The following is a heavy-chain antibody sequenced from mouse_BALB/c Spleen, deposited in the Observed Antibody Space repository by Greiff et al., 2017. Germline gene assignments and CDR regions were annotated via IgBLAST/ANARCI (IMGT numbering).Heavy chain of an antibody. CDR3: ARHGGGKAAMAY. CDR2: ISNGGGST. Sequence: EVKLVESGGGLVQPGGSLKLSCAASGFTFSSYTMSWVRQTPETRLEWVAYISNGGGSTYYPDTVKGRFTITRDNAKNTLYLQMSSLKSEDTAMYCCARHGGGKAAMAYWGQGTLVTVSA. V-gene: IGHV5-12-2*01. D-gene: IGHD1-1*02. J-gene: IGHJ3*01. CDR1: GFTFSSYT.